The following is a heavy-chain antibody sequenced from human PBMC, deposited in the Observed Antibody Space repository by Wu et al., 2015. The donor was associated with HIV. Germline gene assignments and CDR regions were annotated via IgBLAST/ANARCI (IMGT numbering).Heavy chain of an antibody. CDR2: INPNSGGT. J-gene: IGHJ5*02. V-gene: IGHV1-2*02. D-gene: IGHD3-10*01. CDR3: ARYGSGSYYKGDNWFDP. Sequence: QVQLVQSGAEVKKPGASVKVSCKASGYTFTGYYMHWVRQAPGQGLEWMGWINPNSGGTNYAQKFQGRVTMTRDTSISTAYMELSRLRSDDTAVYYCARYGSGSYYKGDNWFDPWGQGTLVTVS. CDR1: GYTFTGYY.